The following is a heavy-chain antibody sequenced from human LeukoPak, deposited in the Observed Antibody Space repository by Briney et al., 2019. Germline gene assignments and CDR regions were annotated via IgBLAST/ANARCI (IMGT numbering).Heavy chain of an antibody. CDR1: GFTFSSYG. J-gene: IGHJ4*02. CDR3: AKESENSSSWYMVPYLYDY. Sequence: GGSLRLSCAASGFTFSSYGMHWVRQAPGKGLEWVAVISCDGSNKYYADSVKGRFTISRDNSKNTLYLQMNSLRAEDTAVYYCAKESENSSSWYMVPYLYDYWGQGTLVTVSS. CDR2: ISCDGSNK. V-gene: IGHV3-30*18. D-gene: IGHD6-13*01.